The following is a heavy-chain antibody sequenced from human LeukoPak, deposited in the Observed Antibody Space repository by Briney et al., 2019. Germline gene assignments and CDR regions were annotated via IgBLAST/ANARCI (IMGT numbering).Heavy chain of an antibody. Sequence: PSETLSLTCTVSGYSISSGYYWGWIRQPPGKGLEWIGSIYHSGSTYYNPSLKSRVTISVDTPKNQFSLKLSSVTAADTAVYYCASGYSYGYVDSWGQGTLVTVSS. CDR2: IYHSGST. CDR3: ASGYSYGYVDS. D-gene: IGHD5-18*01. CDR1: GYSISSGYY. V-gene: IGHV4-38-2*02. J-gene: IGHJ4*02.